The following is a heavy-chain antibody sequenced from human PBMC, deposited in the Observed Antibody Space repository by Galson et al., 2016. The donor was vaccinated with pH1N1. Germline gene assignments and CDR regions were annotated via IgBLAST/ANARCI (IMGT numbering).Heavy chain of an antibody. V-gene: IGHV3-7*01. CDR3: TRKIGDD. J-gene: IGHJ4*02. Sequence: SLRLSCAASGFTFTSYWMSWVRQAPGKGLEWVANIKQDGSEIHYMGSVKGRFTISRDNAKSSVYLQMNSLRAEDTAVYYCTRKIGDDWGQGTLVTVSS. D-gene: IGHD3-22*01. CDR1: GFTFTSYW. CDR2: IKQDGSEI.